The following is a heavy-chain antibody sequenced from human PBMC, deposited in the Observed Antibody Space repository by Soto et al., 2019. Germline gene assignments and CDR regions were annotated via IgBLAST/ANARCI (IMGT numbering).Heavy chain of an antibody. J-gene: IGHJ4*02. CDR2: MNPNSDNT. CDR1: GYSFTSNG. CDR3: ARGPLFRYSAYEPLGGIDY. V-gene: IGHV1-8*01. Sequence: ASVKVSCKASGYSFTSNGINWVRQATGQGLEWMGWMNPNSDNTGYAQKFQGRLTMTRSTSTNTAYMELNSLTSEDTAVYFCARGPLFRYSAYEPLGGIDYWGQGTPVTVSS. D-gene: IGHD5-12*01.